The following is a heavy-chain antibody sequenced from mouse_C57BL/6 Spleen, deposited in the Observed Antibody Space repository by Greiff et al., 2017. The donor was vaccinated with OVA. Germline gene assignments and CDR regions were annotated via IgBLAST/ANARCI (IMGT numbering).Heavy chain of an antibody. Sequence: QVQLQQPGAELVKPGASVKMSCKASGYTFTSYWITWVKQRPGQGLEWIGDIYPGSGSTNYNEKFKSKATLTVDTSSSTAYMQLRSLTSADSAVYNCARGGYDIDYWGEGTTLTVSS. CDR3: ARGGYDIDY. J-gene: IGHJ2*01. V-gene: IGHV1-55*01. CDR2: IYPGSGST. CDR1: GYTFTSYW. D-gene: IGHD2-2*01.